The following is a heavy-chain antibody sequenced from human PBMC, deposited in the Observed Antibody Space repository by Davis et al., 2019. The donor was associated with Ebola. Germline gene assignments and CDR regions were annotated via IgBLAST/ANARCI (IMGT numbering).Heavy chain of an antibody. CDR2: INPNSGGT. CDR3: ARDLSPKGFDY. V-gene: IGHV1-2*06. D-gene: IGHD3-3*02. Sequence: ASVKVSCKASGYTFTGYYMHWVRQAPGQGLEWMGRINPNSGGTNYAQKLQGRVTMTTDTSTSTAYMELRSLRSDDTAVYYCARDLSPKGFDYWGQGTLVTVSS. J-gene: IGHJ4*02. CDR1: GYTFTGYY.